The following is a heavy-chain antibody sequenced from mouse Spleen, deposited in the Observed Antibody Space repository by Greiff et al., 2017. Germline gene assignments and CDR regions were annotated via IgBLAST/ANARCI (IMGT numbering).Heavy chain of an antibody. CDR2: SRNKANDYTT. D-gene: IGHD2-3*01. J-gene: IGHJ4*01. V-gene: IGHV7-1*01. CDR3: ARGWSPMDY. CDR1: GFTFSDFY. Sequence: EVKLMESGGGLVQAGRSLRLSCATSGFTFSDFYMEWVRQAPGKGLEWIAASRNKANDYTTEYSASVKGRFIVSRDTSQSILYLQMNALRAEDTAIYYCARGWSPMDYWGQGTSVTVSS.